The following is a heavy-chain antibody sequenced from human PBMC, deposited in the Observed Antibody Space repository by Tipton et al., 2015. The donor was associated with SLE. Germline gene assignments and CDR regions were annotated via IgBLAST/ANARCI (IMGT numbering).Heavy chain of an antibody. D-gene: IGHD2-2*01. CDR1: GYTFTGYY. CDR2: INPNDGAT. Sequence: QVQLVQSGPEVKKPGASVKVSCKASGYTFTGYYIHWVRQAPGQGLEWMGRINPNDGATNYAQKFQGRVTMTRDTSIATAHMDLSRLRSDDTAIYFCARDRGNLFAVAAMVWGQGALVTVSS. CDR3: ARDRGNLFAVAAMV. J-gene: IGHJ4*02. V-gene: IGHV1-2*02.